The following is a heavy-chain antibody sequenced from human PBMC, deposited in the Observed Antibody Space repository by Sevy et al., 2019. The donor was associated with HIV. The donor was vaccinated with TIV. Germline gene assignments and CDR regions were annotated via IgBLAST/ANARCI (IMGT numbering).Heavy chain of an antibody. Sequence: GGSLRLSCAASGFTFSSYGMHWVRQAPGKGLEWVAFIRYDGSNKYYADSVKGRFTISRDNSKNTLYLQMNSLGAEDTAVYYCAKVGYSSSWYTGIDYWGQGTLVTVSS. J-gene: IGHJ4*02. CDR3: AKVGYSSSWYTGIDY. V-gene: IGHV3-30*02. CDR1: GFTFSSYG. D-gene: IGHD6-13*01. CDR2: IRYDGSNK.